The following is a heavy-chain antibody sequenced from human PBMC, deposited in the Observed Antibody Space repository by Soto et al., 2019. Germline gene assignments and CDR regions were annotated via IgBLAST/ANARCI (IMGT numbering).Heavy chain of an antibody. D-gene: IGHD6-19*01. CDR1: GFTFSSYA. Sequence: QVQLVESGGGVVQPGRSLRLSCAASGFTFSSYAMHWVRQAPGKGLEWVAGISDEGSNKYYADSVNGRFTFSKNNYKNTPYPQMNSLRLEDTAVYYCARDDSSGWGDAFDMWGQGGMVTVSS. CDR3: ARDDSSGWGDAFDM. V-gene: IGHV3-30*04. J-gene: IGHJ3*02. CDR2: ISDEGSNK.